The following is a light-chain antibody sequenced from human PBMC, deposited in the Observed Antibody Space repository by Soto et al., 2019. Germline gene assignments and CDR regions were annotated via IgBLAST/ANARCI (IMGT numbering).Light chain of an antibody. Sequence: QPVLTQPPSVSGAPGQRVTISCTESSSNIGAGYDVHWYQQLPGTAPKLLIYGNSNRPSGVPDRFSGSKSGTSASLAITGLRAEDEADYYCQSYDSSLSGWVFGGGTKLTVL. J-gene: IGLJ3*02. CDR2: GNS. CDR1: SSNIGAGYD. CDR3: QSYDSSLSGWV. V-gene: IGLV1-40*01.